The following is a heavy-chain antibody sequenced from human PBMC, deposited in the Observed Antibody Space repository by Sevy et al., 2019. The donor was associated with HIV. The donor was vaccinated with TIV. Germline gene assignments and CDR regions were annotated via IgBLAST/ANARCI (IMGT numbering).Heavy chain of an antibody. D-gene: IGHD2-2*01. CDR2: ISTFNVNT. V-gene: IGHV1-18*01. CDR1: GYTFTSYA. CDR3: ARVDCSNLSCHGSLLY. Sequence: ASVKVSCKASGYTFTSYAISWVRQAPGQRLEWMGWISTFNVNTNTAQKFQGRVTMTTDTSTSTVYMELRSLRSDDTAVYYCARVDCSNLSCHGSLLYWGQGTLVTVSS. J-gene: IGHJ4*02.